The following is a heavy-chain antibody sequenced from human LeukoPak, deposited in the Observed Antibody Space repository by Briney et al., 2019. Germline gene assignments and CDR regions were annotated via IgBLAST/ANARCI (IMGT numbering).Heavy chain of an antibody. CDR2: IIPIFGTA. V-gene: IGHV1-69*01. J-gene: IGHJ4*02. D-gene: IGHD4-23*01. Sequence: VASVKVSCKASGGTFSSYAISWVRQAPGQGLEWMGGIIPIFGTANYAQKFQGRVTITADESTSTAYMELSSLRSEDTAVYYCARGWLTETTVVTPYNHWGQGTLVTVSS. CDR3: ARGWLTETTVVTPYNH. CDR1: GGTFSSYA.